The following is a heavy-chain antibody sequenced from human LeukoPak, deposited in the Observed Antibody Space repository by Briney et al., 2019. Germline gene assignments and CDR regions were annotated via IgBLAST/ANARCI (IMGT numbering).Heavy chain of an antibody. V-gene: IGHV3-23*01. CDR3: ANPKGDSGSYYTFDY. Sequence: PGGSLRLSCAASGFTFSSYAMSWVRQAPGKGLEWVSAISGSGGGTYYADSVKGRFTISRDNSKNTLYLQMNSLRAEDTAIYYCANPKGDSGSYYTFDYWGQGTLVTVSS. J-gene: IGHJ4*02. CDR2: ISGSGGGT. D-gene: IGHD3-10*01. CDR1: GFTFSSYA.